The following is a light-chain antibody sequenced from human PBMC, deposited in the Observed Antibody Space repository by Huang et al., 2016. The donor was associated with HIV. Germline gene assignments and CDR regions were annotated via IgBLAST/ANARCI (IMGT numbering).Light chain of an antibody. V-gene: IGKV4-1*01. CDR3: QQYYSSPQT. CDR2: WAS. Sequence: DIIMTQSPDSLAVSLGERATLNCRSSQSVYSSSTSKDYMAWFQQKPGQPPRLPLFWASTREAGVPDRFSGSGSVTHFTLTIANLEAEDAAIYYCQQYYSSPQTFGQGTRVEVK. J-gene: IGKJ1*01. CDR1: QSVYSSSTSKDY.